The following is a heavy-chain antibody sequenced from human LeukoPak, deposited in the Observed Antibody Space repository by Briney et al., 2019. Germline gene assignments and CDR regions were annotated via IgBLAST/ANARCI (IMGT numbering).Heavy chain of an antibody. J-gene: IGHJ5*02. CDR3: AREPIVVVVAATRWFDP. CDR1: GGTFSSYA. CDR2: IIPIFGTA. Sequence: SVTVSFKASGGTFSSYAISWVRQAPGQGLEWMGGIIPIFGTANYAQKFQGRVTITADESTSTAYMELSSLRSEDTAVYYCAREPIVVVVAATRWFDPWGQGTLVTVSS. D-gene: IGHD2-15*01. V-gene: IGHV1-69*13.